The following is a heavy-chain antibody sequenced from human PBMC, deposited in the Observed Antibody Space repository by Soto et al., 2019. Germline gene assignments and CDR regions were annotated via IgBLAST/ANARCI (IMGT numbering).Heavy chain of an antibody. Sequence: SETLSLTCTVSGGSISSYYWSWIRQPPGKGLEWIGYIYYSGSTNYNPSLKSRVTISVDTSKNQFSLKLSSVTAADTAVYYCARAGGDRSRPTDYWGQGTLVTVSS. CDR3: ARAGGDRSRPTDY. CDR2: IYYSGST. V-gene: IGHV4-59*01. D-gene: IGHD3-22*01. CDR1: GGSISSYY. J-gene: IGHJ4*02.